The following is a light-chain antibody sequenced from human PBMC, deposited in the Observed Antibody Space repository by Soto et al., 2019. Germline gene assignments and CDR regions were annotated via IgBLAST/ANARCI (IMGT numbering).Light chain of an antibody. CDR2: KAS. CDR1: QTISSW. J-gene: IGKJ1*01. CDR3: QLYNSYSAA. V-gene: IGKV1-5*03. Sequence: DIQMTQSPSTLSGSVGDRVTITCRASQTISSWLAWYQQKPGKAPKLLIYKASTLKSGVPSRFSGSGSGTEFTLTLSILQPDDFASYYCQLYNSYSAAFGQGTNVELK.